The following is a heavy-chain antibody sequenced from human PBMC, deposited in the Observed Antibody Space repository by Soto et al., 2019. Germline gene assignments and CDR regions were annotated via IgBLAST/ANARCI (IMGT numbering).Heavy chain of an antibody. J-gene: IGHJ5*02. D-gene: IGHD2-15*01. CDR3: ARGVSLSECSGGSCPPPRFDP. Sequence: SSETLSLTCAVYGGSFSGYYWSWIRQPPGKGLEWIGEINHSGSTNYNPSLKSRVTISVDTSKNQFSLKLSSVTAADTAVYYCARGVSLSECSGGSCPPPRFDPWGQGTLVTVSS. CDR1: GGSFSGYY. V-gene: IGHV4-34*01. CDR2: INHSGST.